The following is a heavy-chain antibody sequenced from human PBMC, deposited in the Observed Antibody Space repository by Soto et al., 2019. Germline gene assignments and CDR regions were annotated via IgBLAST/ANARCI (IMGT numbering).Heavy chain of an antibody. CDR3: AGLITIFGGPQIGWFDP. CDR2: IYYSGST. J-gene: IGHJ5*02. CDR1: GGSISSSSYY. D-gene: IGHD3-3*01. Sequence: SETLSLTCTVSGGSISSSSYYWGWIRQPPGKGLEWIGSIYYSGSTYYNPSLKSRVTISVDTSKNQFSLKLSSVTTADTAVYYCAGLITIFGGPQIGWFDPWGQGTLVTVSS. V-gene: IGHV4-39*01.